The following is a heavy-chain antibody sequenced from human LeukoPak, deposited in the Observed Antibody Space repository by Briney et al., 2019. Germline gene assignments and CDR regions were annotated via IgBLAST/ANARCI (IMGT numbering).Heavy chain of an antibody. CDR3: AKWGCSGGSCYPFDY. J-gene: IGHJ4*02. CDR1: GFTFSSYA. V-gene: IGHV3-23*01. CDR2: ISGSGNRT. Sequence: GGSLRLSCAASGFTFSSYAMGWVRQAPGKGLEWVSAISGSGNRTYYADSVKGRFTIPRDKSKNTLYMQMNSLRAEHTAVYYCAKWGCSGGSCYPFDYWGQGTLVTVSS. D-gene: IGHD2-15*01.